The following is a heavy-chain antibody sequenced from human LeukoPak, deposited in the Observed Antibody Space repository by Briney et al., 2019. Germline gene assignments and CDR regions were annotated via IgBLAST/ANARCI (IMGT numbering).Heavy chain of an antibody. CDR2: ISSSGNT. V-gene: IGHV4-39*02. D-gene: IGHD3-3*01. Sequence: SETLSLTCTVSGGSTSSGNYYWGWIRQPPGKGLEWIGGISSSGNTYYNPSLKSRVTIFIDTSKNHFSLKLSSVSAADTAVYYCARLGAGPTYYDFWSGYSSFYFDYWGQGTLVTVSS. CDR3: ARLGAGPTYYDFWSGYSSFYFDY. CDR1: GGSTSSGNYY. J-gene: IGHJ4*02.